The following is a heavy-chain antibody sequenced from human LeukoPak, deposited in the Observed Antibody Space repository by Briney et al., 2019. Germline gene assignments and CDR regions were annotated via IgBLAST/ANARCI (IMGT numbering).Heavy chain of an antibody. CDR2: ISSNGGST. Sequence: PGGSLRLSCSASGFTFSNYAMHWVRQAPGKGLEYVSAISSNGGSTYYTDSVKGRFTISRDNSKNTLYLQMSSLRVEDTAVYYCAKTGGSYTFDYWGQGTLVTVSS. CDR3: AKTGGSYTFDY. V-gene: IGHV3-64D*06. CDR1: GFTFSNYA. J-gene: IGHJ4*02. D-gene: IGHD1-26*01.